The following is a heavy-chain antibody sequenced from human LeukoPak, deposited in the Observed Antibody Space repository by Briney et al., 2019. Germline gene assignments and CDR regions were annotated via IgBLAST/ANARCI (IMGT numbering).Heavy chain of an antibody. V-gene: IGHV4-59*01. Sequence: SETLSLTCTVSGGSISSYYWSWIRQPPGKGLEGIGYIYYSGSTNYNPSLKSRVTISVDTSKNQFSLKLSSVTAADTAVYYCARSHGDLATFDYWGQGTLVTVSS. CDR2: IYYSGST. J-gene: IGHJ4*02. D-gene: IGHD4-17*01. CDR1: GGSISSYY. CDR3: ARSHGDLATFDY.